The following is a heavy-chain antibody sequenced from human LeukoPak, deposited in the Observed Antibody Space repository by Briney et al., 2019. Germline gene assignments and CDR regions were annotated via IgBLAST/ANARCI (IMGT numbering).Heavy chain of an antibody. CDR1: GFTFSSYW. D-gene: IGHD6-6*01. CDR3: VRVLSIAARPADY. J-gene: IGHJ4*02. V-gene: IGHV3-7*01. Sequence: GGSLRLSCAASGFTFSSYWMSWVRQAPGKGLEWVANIKQDGSEKYYGGSVKGRFTISRDKAKNSLYLQMNSLRAEDTAEYDCVRVLSIAARPADYWGQGTLVTVSS. CDR2: IKQDGSEK.